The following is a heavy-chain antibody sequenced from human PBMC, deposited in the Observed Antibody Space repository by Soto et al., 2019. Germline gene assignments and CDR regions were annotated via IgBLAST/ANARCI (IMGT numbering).Heavy chain of an antibody. Sequence: SVKVSCKASGCTFSHSTVAWVRQAPGHRPEWMGMIIPMFGSTNSAQKFRDRVTFSADTYTNTAYMELSSLRSEDTAVYYCATPSGLLGQYSALPDNWGQGTLVTVSS. CDR2: IIPMFGST. CDR1: GCTFSHST. D-gene: IGHD5-12*01. J-gene: IGHJ4*02. CDR3: ATPSGLLGQYSALPDN. V-gene: IGHV1-69*08.